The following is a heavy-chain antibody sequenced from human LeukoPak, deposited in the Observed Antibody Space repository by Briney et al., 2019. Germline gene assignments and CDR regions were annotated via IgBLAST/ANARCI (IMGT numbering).Heavy chain of an antibody. CDR3: AKCSAYYFDSSLSDYFDY. CDR2: VSGSGGST. J-gene: IGHJ4*02. D-gene: IGHD3-22*01. Sequence: GGSLRLSCAASGFTFSSYSMNWVRQAPGKGLEWVSGVSGSGGSTYYADSVKGRFTISKDNSENTLYLQMNSLRAEDTAVYYCAKCSAYYFDSSLSDYFDYWGQGTLVTVSS. V-gene: IGHV3-23*01. CDR1: GFTFSSYS.